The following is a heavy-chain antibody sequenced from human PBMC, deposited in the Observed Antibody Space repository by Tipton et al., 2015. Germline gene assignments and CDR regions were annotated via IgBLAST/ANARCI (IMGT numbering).Heavy chain of an antibody. Sequence: GLVKPSETLSLTCTVSGGSVSSVSYYWGWIRQPPGKGLEWIGYISNTGNTHYNPSLKSRVTISLDTSKNQFSLTLNSVTAADTAVYYCARDLEHGMDVWGQGTTVTVSS. CDR3: ARDLEHGMDV. CDR1: GGSVSSVSYY. CDR2: ISNTGNT. D-gene: IGHD5-24*01. V-gene: IGHV4-61*01. J-gene: IGHJ6*02.